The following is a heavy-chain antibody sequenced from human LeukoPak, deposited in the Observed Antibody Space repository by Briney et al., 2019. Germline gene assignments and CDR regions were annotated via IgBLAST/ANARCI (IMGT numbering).Heavy chain of an antibody. D-gene: IGHD2-2*02. J-gene: IGHJ4*02. CDR2: IYYSGST. Sequence: SETLSLTCIVSGGSISSGDYYWSWIRQPPGKGLEWIGYIYYSGSTYYNPSLKSRVTISVDTSKNQFSLKLSSVTAADTAVYYCARDAPAYCSSTSCYSPLDYWGQGTLVTVSS. CDR1: GGSISSGDYY. CDR3: ARDAPAYCSSTSCYSPLDY. V-gene: IGHV4-30-4*08.